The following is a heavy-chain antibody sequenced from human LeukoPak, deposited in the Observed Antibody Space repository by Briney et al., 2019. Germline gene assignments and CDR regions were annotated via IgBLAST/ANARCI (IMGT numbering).Heavy chain of an antibody. CDR3: ARVRLRSDSSGYSPFDD. CDR2: IEPDGGEK. D-gene: IGHD3-22*01. J-gene: IGHJ4*02. Sequence: GGSLRLSCAASGFTVSSNYMSWVRQAPGKGLEWVANIEPDGGEKYYVGSVKGRFTISRDNAKNSLYLQMNSLRAEDTAVYYCARVRLRSDSSGYSPFDDWGQGTLVTVSS. CDR1: GFTVSSNY. V-gene: IGHV3-7*01.